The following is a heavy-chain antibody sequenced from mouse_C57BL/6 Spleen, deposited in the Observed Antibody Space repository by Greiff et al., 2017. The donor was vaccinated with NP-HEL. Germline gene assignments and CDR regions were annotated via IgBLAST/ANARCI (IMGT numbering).Heavy chain of an antibody. CDR3: ARQDGSSYVDY. D-gene: IGHD1-1*01. Sequence: DVQLVESGGDLVKPGGSLKLSCAASGFTFSSYGMSWVRQTPDKRLEWVATISSGGSYTYYPASVKGRFTISRDNAKNTLYLQMSSLKSEDTAMYYCARQDGSSYVDYWGQGTTLTVSS. V-gene: IGHV5-6*01. CDR2: ISSGGSYT. CDR1: GFTFSSYG. J-gene: IGHJ2*01.